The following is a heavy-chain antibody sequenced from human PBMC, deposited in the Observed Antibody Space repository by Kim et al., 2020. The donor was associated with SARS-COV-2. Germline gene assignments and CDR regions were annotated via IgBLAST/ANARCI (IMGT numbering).Heavy chain of an antibody. J-gene: IGHJ5*02. V-gene: IGHV3-74*01. CDR3: ARELERRNWFDP. Sequence: SADSVKGRFTISRDNAKNTLYLQMNSLRAEDTVVYYCARELERRNWFDPWGQGTLVTVSS. D-gene: IGHD1-1*01.